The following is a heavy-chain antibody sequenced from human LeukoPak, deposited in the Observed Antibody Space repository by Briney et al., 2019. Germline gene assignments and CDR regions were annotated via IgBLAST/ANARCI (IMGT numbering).Heavy chain of an antibody. J-gene: IGHJ4*02. D-gene: IGHD4-17*01. V-gene: IGHV3-23*01. Sequence: GGSLRLSCAASGFTFSSYAMSWVRQAPGKGLEWVSGISYSGGSTYYADSVKGRFTISRDNSKNTLYLQMNSLRAEDTAVYYCAKEGRYGEYFDYWGQGTLVTVSS. CDR3: AKEGRYGEYFDY. CDR1: GFTFSSYA. CDR2: ISYSGGST.